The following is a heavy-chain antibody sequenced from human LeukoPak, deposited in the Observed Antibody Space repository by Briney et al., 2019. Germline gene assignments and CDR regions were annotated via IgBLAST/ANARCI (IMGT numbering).Heavy chain of an antibody. CDR3: AKDGEGYCGSTSCLGVDY. J-gene: IGHJ4*02. CDR2: IYSGGST. V-gene: IGHV3-66*01. D-gene: IGHD2-2*01. CDR1: GFTVSSNY. Sequence: GGSLRLSCAASGFTVSSNYMSWVRQAPGKGLEWVSVIYSGGSTYYADSVKGRFTIPRDNSKNTLYLQMNSLRAEDTAVYYCAKDGEGYCGSTSCLGVDYWGQGTLVTVSS.